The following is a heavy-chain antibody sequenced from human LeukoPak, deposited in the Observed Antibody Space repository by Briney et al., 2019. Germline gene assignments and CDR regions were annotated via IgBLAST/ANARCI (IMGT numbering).Heavy chain of an antibody. CDR1: GFTFSSYG. Sequence: GGSLRLSCAASGFTFSSYGMHWVRQAPGKGLEWVSYISSTSRTIYYADSVKGRFTISRDNAKNSLYLQMNSLRADDTAVYYCARVGYTYGYYDYWGQGILVTVSS. V-gene: IGHV3-48*01. J-gene: IGHJ4*02. D-gene: IGHD5-18*01. CDR3: ARVGYTYGYYDY. CDR2: ISSTSRTI.